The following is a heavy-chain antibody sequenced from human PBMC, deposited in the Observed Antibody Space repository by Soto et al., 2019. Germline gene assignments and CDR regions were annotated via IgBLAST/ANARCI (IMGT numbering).Heavy chain of an antibody. CDR2: ISGGGASK. V-gene: IGHV3-23*01. Sequence: DVELLESGGGMVQPGGSLRLSCVASGFTFSSHALSWVRQAPGKGLEWVSAISGGGASKYDEDSVKGRFTISRDNTNNAMNLQMKRLRAVNAAEYYFAKTAGVIVVVTAFDHWGRGTLVIVSS. D-gene: IGHD2-21*02. CDR3: AKTAGVIVVVTAFDH. J-gene: IGHJ4*02. CDR1: GFTFSSHA.